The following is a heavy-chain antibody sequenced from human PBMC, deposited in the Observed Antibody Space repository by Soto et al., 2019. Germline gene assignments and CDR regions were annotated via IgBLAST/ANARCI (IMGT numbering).Heavy chain of an antibody. Sequence: ESLNISCKGSGYSFTSYWIGWVRQMPGKGLEWMGIIYPADSDTRYSPSFQGQVTISADKSISTAYLQWSSLKASDTAMYYCARRMRWLQSFDYWGQGTLVTVSS. J-gene: IGHJ4*02. CDR1: GYSFTSYW. V-gene: IGHV5-51*01. CDR3: ARRMRWLQSFDY. D-gene: IGHD5-12*01. CDR2: IYPADSDT.